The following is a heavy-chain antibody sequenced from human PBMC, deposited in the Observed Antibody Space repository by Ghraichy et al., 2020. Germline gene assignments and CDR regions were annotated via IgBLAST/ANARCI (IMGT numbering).Heavy chain of an antibody. CDR3: AKGRWGVYSSSWEDAFDI. CDR2: ISGSGGST. Sequence: GGSLRLSCAASGFTFSSYAMSWVRQAPGKGLEWVSAISGSGGSTYYADSVKGRFTISRDNSKNTLYLQMNSLRAEDTAVYYCAKGRWGVYSSSWEDAFDIWGQGTMVTVSS. J-gene: IGHJ3*02. D-gene: IGHD6-13*01. V-gene: IGHV3-23*01. CDR1: GFTFSSYA.